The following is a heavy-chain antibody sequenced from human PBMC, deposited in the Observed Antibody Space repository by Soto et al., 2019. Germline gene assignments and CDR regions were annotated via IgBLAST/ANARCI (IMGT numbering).Heavy chain of an antibody. CDR1: GFTFSDHY. J-gene: IGHJ4*02. D-gene: IGHD6-25*01. CDR2: IKNKANSYIT. Sequence: EVQLVESGGGLVQPGGSLRLSCAASGFTFSDHYMDWVRQAPGKGLEWVGRIKNKANSYITEYAASVKGRLTISRDDSKNSVDLTMNSLKSEYTAVYYCARVRLGVTTRLFDYWGQGTLVTRSS. CDR3: ARVRLGVTTRLFDY. V-gene: IGHV3-72*01.